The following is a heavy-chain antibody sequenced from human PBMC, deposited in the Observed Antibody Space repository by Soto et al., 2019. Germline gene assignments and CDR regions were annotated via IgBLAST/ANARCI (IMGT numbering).Heavy chain of an antibody. CDR3: ARGRVSVLRFVEGIEIDRGDYMDV. J-gene: IGHJ6*03. CDR2: MNPNSGNT. Sequence: QVQLVQSGAEVKKPGASVKVSCKDSGYTFTSYDINWVRQATGQGIERMGWMNPNSGNTGYAQKFQGKVNMTRATSIITDYMELSSLRSEDTAVDYWARGRVSVLRFVEGIEIDRGDYMDVWGKGTPVTVAS. V-gene: IGHV1-8*01. D-gene: IGHD3-3*01. CDR1: GYTFTSYD.